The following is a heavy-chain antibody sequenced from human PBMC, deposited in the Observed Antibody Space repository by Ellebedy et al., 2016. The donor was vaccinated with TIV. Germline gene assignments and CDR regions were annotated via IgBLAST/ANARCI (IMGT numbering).Heavy chain of an antibody. Sequence: GESLKISCAASGFTINSNYMSWVRQAPGKGLECVSVIYSGGFTYYADSVKGRFTISRDNSKNTLFLQMHSLRAEDTAIYYCARDVDSVSGTSDWGQGTLVTVSS. CDR1: GFTINSNY. D-gene: IGHD1-26*01. V-gene: IGHV3-53*01. CDR2: IYSGGFT. CDR3: ARDVDSVSGTSD. J-gene: IGHJ4*02.